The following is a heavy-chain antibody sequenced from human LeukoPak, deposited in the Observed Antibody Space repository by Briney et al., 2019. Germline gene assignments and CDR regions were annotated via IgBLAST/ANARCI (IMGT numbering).Heavy chain of an antibody. CDR3: AADTNGHHYDY. Sequence: GGSLRLSCTASGLTFTTSGFNWVRQAPGKGLEWVASIGPTGFDRYHAASMKGRFTISRDNANNVLYLQKDSLRADNTAVYCCAADTNGHHYDYWGQGTLLTVSS. J-gene: IGHJ4*02. CDR1: GLTFTTSG. D-gene: IGHD2-8*01. V-gene: IGHV3-21*06. CDR2: IGPTGFDR.